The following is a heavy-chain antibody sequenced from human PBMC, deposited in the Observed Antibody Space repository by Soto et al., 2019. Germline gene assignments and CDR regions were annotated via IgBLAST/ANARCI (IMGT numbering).Heavy chain of an antibody. V-gene: IGHV1-8*01. CDR2: MNPNSGNT. CDR1: GYTFTSYD. J-gene: IGHJ4*02. Sequence: ASVKVSCKASGYTFTSYDINWVRQATGQGLEWMGWMNPNSGNTGYAQKFQGRVTMTRNTSTSTAYMELSSLRSEDTAVYYCARELVAAAGTFGFDYWGQGTLVTVSS. CDR3: ARELVAAAGTFGFDY. D-gene: IGHD6-13*01.